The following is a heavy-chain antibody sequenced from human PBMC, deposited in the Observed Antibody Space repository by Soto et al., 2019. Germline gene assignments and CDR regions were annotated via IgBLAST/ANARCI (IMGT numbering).Heavy chain of an antibody. J-gene: IGHJ4*02. CDR3: ARIGEDYYDSSGYLDY. D-gene: IGHD3-22*01. CDR2: IFSNDEK. Sequence: SGPTLVNPTQTLTLTCTLSGFSLSTTPVGVGWIRQPPGQALEWLAHIFSNDEKSYSTSLKSRLTISKDTSKSQVVLTMTNMDPVDTATYYCARIGEDYYDSSGYLDYWGQGTLVTVSS. V-gene: IGHV2-26*01. CDR1: GFSLSTTPVG.